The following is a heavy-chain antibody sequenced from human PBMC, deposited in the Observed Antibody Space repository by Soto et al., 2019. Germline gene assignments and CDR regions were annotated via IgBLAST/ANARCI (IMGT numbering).Heavy chain of an antibody. V-gene: IGHV5-51*01. CDR2: IYPGDSDT. D-gene: IGHD3-22*01. CDR3: AKQLESIVNYWAI. CDR1: GYSFTSYW. J-gene: IGHJ3*02. Sequence: HGESLKISCKGSGYSFTSYWIGWVRQMPGKGLEWMGIIYPGDSDTRYSPSFQGQVTISADKSISTAYLQWSSLKASDTAMYYCAKQLESIVNYWAIWGQGKMVTVSS.